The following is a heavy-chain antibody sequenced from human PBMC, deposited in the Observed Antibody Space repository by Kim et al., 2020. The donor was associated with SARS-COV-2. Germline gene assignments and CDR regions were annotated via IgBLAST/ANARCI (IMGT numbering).Heavy chain of an antibody. CDR2: ISGSGVST. V-gene: IGHV3-23*01. CDR3: AKAEKWEPHWVYYGMDV. J-gene: IGHJ6*02. CDR1: GFTFSSYA. Sequence: GGSLRLSCAASGFTFSSYAMSWVRQAPGKGLEWVSAISGSGVSTYYADSVKGRFTISRDNSKNTLYLQMNSLRAEDTAVYYCAKAEKWEPHWVYYGMDVWGQGTTVTVSS. D-gene: IGHD1-26*01.